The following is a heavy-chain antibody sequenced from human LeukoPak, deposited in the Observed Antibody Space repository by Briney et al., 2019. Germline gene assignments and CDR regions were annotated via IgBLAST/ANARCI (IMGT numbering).Heavy chain of an antibody. J-gene: IGHJ4*02. CDR2: INPNSGGT. V-gene: IGHV1-2*06. CDR1: GYTFTGYY. Sequence: ASVKVSCKASGYTFTGYYMHWVRQAPGQGLEWMGRINPNSGGTNYAQKFQRRVTMTRDTSISTAYMELSRLRSDDTAVYYCARDRGYSSGWYDDYWGQGTLVTVSS. D-gene: IGHD6-19*01. CDR3: ARDRGYSSGWYDDY.